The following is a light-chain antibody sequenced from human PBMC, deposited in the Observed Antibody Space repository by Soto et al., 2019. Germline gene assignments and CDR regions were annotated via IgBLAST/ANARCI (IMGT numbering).Light chain of an antibody. CDR2: DAS. V-gene: IGKV3-11*01. CDR3: QQRTNSPPLT. J-gene: IGKJ4*01. Sequence: EIVLTQSPATLSLSLGETATLSCRASQSVGSYLAWYQQKPGQAPRLLIYDASTRATGIPARFSGSGSGTDFTLTISSLEPEDFAVYYCQQRTNSPPLTFGGGTKVEIK. CDR1: QSVGSY.